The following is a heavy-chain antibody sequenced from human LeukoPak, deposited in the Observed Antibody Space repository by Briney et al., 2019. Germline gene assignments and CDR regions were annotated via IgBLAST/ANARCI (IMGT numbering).Heavy chain of an antibody. CDR3: ARYYYGSGSYYYYYYYMDV. J-gene: IGHJ6*03. V-gene: IGHV3-21*01. D-gene: IGHD3-10*01. Sequence: GGSLRLSCAASGFTFSRYSMNWVRQAPGKGLEWVSSISISSNYIYYPDSLKGRFTISRDNAKNSLYLQMNSLRAEDTAVYYCARYYYGSGSYYYYYYYMDVWGKGTTVTISS. CDR1: GFTFSRYS. CDR2: ISISSNYI.